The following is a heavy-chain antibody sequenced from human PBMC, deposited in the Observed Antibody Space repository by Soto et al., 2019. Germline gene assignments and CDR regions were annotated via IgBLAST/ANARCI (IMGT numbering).Heavy chain of an antibody. Sequence: ASVKVSCKASGYTFTSSGISCVRQAPGQGLEWMGWISAYNGNTNYAQKLQGRVTMTTDTSTSTAYMELRSLRSDDTAVYYCARLTSLRFKASYGMDVWGQGTTVTVSS. J-gene: IGHJ6*02. V-gene: IGHV1-18*01. CDR1: GYTFTSSG. CDR2: ISAYNGNT. D-gene: IGHD3-3*01. CDR3: ARLTSLRFKASYGMDV.